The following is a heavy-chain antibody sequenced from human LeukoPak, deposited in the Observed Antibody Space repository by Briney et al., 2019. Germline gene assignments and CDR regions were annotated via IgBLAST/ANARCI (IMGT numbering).Heavy chain of an antibody. D-gene: IGHD3-22*01. CDR3: ASIADYYDSSGYPPSYYFDY. V-gene: IGHV4-59*12. CDR1: GCSISSYS. Sequence: PSETLSLTCTASGCSISSYSRSWIRQPPGKGLEWIGYIYYSGSTNYNPSLKSRVTISVDTSKNQFSLKLSSVTAAHTNSRTSASIADYYDSSGYPPSYYFDYWGQGTLVTVSS. CDR2: IYYSGST. J-gene: IGHJ4*02.